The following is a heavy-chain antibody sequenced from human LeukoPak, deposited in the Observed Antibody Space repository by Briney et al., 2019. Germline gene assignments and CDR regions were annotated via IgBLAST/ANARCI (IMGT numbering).Heavy chain of an antibody. D-gene: IGHD3-3*01. V-gene: IGHV3-21*01. J-gene: IGHJ4*02. CDR1: GFTFRSYS. CDR2: ISSSSSYI. Sequence: GGSLRLSCAASGFTFRSYSMDWVRQAPGKGLEWVSSISSSSSYIYYADSVKGRFTISRDNAKNSLYLQMNSLRAEDTAVYYCAGDLLEVPDYWGQGTLVTVSS. CDR3: AGDLLEVPDY.